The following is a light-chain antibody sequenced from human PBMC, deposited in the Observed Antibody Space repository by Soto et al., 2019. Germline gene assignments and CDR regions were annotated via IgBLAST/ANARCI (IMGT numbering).Light chain of an antibody. CDR1: QGISSY. V-gene: IGKV1-17*03. J-gene: IGKJ1*01. CDR2: AAT. CDR3: RHHYNFPRT. Sequence: EIKMTQSPSVMSASVGDRDTTTCRASQGISSYLVWFQQKPGKGPKRLIYAATSLESGVPSRFSGSLSGAELTLSTRSLQLGAFATYFCRHHYNFPRTLGQGTKVDI.